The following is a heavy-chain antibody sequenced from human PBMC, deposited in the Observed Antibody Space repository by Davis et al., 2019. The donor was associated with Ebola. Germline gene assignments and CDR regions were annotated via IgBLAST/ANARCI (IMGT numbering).Heavy chain of an antibody. D-gene: IGHD2-15*01. CDR2: ISWNSGSI. CDR3: AKDRLRSGGP. V-gene: IGHV3-9*01. J-gene: IGHJ5*02. Sequence: SLKISCAASGFTFDEYAMHWVRQGPGKGLEWVSGISWNSGSIGYADSVKGRFTISRDNAKNSLYLQMNSLRVEDTAVYYCAKDRLRSGGPWGQGTLVTVSS. CDR1: GFTFDEYA.